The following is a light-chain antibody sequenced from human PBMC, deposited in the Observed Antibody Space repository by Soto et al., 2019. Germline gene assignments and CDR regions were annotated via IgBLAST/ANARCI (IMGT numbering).Light chain of an antibody. J-gene: IGKJ4*01. V-gene: IGKV3-11*01. CDR1: QSVNRY. CDR3: QQRSNWPLT. CDR2: DAS. Sequence: DIVLTQSPATLSLSPGERATLSCRASQSVNRYLAWYQQKPGQAPRLLIYDASNGATGIPARFSGSGSGTDFTLTISSLEPEDFAVYYCQQRSNWPLTFGGGTKVEIK.